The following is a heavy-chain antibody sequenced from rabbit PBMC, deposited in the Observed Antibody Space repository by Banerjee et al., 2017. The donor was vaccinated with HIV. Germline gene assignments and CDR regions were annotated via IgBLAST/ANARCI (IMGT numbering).Heavy chain of an antibody. J-gene: IGHJ3*01. Sequence: QEQLVESGGGLVQPEGSLTLTCTVSGFSFSSSYYIFWVRQAPGKGLEWIGYIYTGNDRTLYASWAKGRFTISKPSSTTVTLQMTSLTVADTATYFCARDTFGYFYSFWGPGTMVTVS. CDR2: IYTGNDRT. V-gene: IGHV1S45*01. CDR1: GFSFSSSYY. D-gene: IGHD1-1*01. CDR3: ARDTFGYFYSF.